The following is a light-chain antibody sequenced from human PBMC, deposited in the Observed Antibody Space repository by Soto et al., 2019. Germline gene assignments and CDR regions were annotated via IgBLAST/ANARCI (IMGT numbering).Light chain of an antibody. CDR1: KLGDKY. Sequence: SYELSQPPSVSVSPGQTASITCSGDKLGDKYACWYQQRPGQSPVLVMYQDNKRPSGIPERFSGSNSGNTATLTISGTQAMDEADYYCQAWDSGTYVFGTGTKLTVL. CDR2: QDN. J-gene: IGLJ1*01. V-gene: IGLV3-1*01. CDR3: QAWDSGTYV.